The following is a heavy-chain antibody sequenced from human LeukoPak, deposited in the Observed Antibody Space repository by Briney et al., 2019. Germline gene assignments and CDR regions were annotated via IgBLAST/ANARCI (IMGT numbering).Heavy chain of an antibody. Sequence: SVKVSCKASGVTFSDYAISWVRQAPGQGLEWMGGIIRSLTTSNYAQKFQGRVTITADESTSTAYMELSSLRSEDTAIYYCASPAVIVPPSPQPFDYWGQGTLVTVSS. D-gene: IGHD2/OR15-2a*01. J-gene: IGHJ4*02. V-gene: IGHV1-69*13. CDR1: GVTFSDYA. CDR3: ASPAVIVPPSPQPFDY. CDR2: IIRSLTTS.